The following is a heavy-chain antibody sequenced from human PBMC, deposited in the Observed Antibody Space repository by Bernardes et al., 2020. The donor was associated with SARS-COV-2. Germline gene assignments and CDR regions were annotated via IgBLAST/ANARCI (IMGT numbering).Heavy chain of an antibody. J-gene: IGHJ4*02. V-gene: IGHV2-5*02. CDR1: GLSLSTAGVG. D-gene: IGHD3-3*01. CDR3: AHRASFYDDADFSYSGFDY. CDR2: IYWDDDQ. Sequence: SGPTLVKPTQTLTLTCTFSGLSLSTAGVGVAWIRQPPGKALEWLALIYWDDDQSYSPSLRSRHTITKDTSKSQVVLAMTNMTLVDTATYFSAHRASFYDDADFSYSGFDYWRQGTLVTVSS.